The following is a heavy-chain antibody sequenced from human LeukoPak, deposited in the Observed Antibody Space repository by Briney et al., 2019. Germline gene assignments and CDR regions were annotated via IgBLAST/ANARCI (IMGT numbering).Heavy chain of an antibody. Sequence: PGGSLRLSCAASGLTFSGSAMHWVRQASGKGLEWVGRIRSKANSYATAYAASVKGRFTISRDDSKNTAYLQMNSLKTEDTAVYYCTSPITGTSDYWGQGTLVTVSS. CDR1: GLTFSGSA. V-gene: IGHV3-73*01. CDR2: IRSKANSYAT. D-gene: IGHD1-7*01. J-gene: IGHJ4*02. CDR3: TSPITGTSDY.